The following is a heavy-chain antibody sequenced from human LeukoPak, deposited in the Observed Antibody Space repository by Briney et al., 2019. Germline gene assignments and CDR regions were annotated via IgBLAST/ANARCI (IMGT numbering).Heavy chain of an antibody. D-gene: IGHD6-13*01. V-gene: IGHV5-10-1*01. Sequence: EASLQIACKGSGYSFTSYWISWVRQMPGEGLEWMGRIDPSDSYTNYSPSFQGHVTISADKSISTAYLQWSSLKASDTAMYYCARHPLPYSSSWYGSWGQGTLVTVSS. CDR2: IDPSDSYT. J-gene: IGHJ5*02. CDR3: ARHPLPYSSSWYGS. CDR1: GYSFTSYW.